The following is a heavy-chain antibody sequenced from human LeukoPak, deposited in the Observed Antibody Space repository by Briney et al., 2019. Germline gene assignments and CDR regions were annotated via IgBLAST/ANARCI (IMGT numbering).Heavy chain of an antibody. D-gene: IGHD6-6*01. CDR3: TRGGGSIGFEFDC. J-gene: IGHJ4*02. CDR2: INSDGSRT. V-gene: IGHV3-74*01. Sequence: GGTLRLSSAASGFTFSSYWMHWVRQAPGKGLVRVPRINSDGSRTSYADYVKGRFTISRDNTKNTLYLQMNSLRAEDTAMYFCTRGGGSIGFEFDCWGQGTLVTVSS. CDR1: GFTFSSYW.